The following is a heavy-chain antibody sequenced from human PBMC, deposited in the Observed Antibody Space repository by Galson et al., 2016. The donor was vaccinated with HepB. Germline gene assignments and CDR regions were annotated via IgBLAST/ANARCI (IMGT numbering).Heavy chain of an antibody. J-gene: IGHJ4*02. D-gene: IGHD6-6*01. CDR3: ARDLRRSSSSSDY. CDR2: ISSSSSYI. Sequence: SLRLSCAASGFTFSSYSMNWVRQAPGKGLEWVSSISSSSSYIYYADSVKGRFPISRDNAKNSLYLQMNSLRAEDTAVYYCARDLRRSSSSSDYWGQGTLVTVSS. CDR1: GFTFSSYS. V-gene: IGHV3-21*06.